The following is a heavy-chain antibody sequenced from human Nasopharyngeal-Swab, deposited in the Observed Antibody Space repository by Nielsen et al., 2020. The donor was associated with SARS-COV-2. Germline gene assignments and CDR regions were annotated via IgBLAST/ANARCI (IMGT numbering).Heavy chain of an antibody. Sequence: GGSLRLSCAASGFTVSSSYMSWVRQAPGKGLEYVSVIYRDDTTYYADSVKGRFTISRDNSKNTLYLQMNSLRAEDTAVYYCTRAPYNTGSGWTAEFDYWGQGTLVTVSS. CDR2: IYRDDTT. CDR3: TRAPYNTGSGWTAEFDY. D-gene: IGHD6-19*01. V-gene: IGHV3-66*01. J-gene: IGHJ4*02. CDR1: GFTVSSSY.